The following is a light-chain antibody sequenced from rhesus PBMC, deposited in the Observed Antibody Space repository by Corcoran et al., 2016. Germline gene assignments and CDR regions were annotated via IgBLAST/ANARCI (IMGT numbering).Light chain of an antibody. V-gene: IGKV3-10*01. CDR1: QSVSSY. CDR3: YQHSRVYS. J-gene: IGKJ2*01. Sequence: QVILTQSPATLSLSPGERATLSCRASQSVSSYLAWYQQKPGQAPRLLIYGASSRATGIPDRFSGSGSGTDFTLTISSLEPEDVGFYHCYQHSRVYSFGQGTKVELK. CDR2: GAS.